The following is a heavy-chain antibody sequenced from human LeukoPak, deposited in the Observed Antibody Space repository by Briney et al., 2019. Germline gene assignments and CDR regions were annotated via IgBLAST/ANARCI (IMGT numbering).Heavy chain of an antibody. J-gene: IGHJ4*02. CDR2: VSGSGGVT. CDR3: AKDGGLWVSAHWGDS. Sequence: GGSLRLSCGASGFTFSKYAMSWVRQAPGKGLEWVSGVSGSGGVTYYADSVKGRFTVSRDDSKNTLYLQMNCLRAEDTAVYYCAKDGGLWVSAHWGDSWGRGTLVTVSS. V-gene: IGHV3-23*01. CDR1: GFTFSKYA. D-gene: IGHD7-27*01.